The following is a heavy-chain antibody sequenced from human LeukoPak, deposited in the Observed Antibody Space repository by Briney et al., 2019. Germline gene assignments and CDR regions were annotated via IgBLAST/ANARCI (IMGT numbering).Heavy chain of an antibody. CDR2: IKQDGSEK. Sequence: QTGGSLRLSCAASGFTFSNYRMSWVSQAPGKGLEWVASIKQDGSEKDYVDSVKGRFTISRDNAKNSLYLQMNSLRVEDTAVYYCARDNPTWGYWGQGTLVIVSS. D-gene: IGHD3-16*01. CDR1: GFTFSNYR. J-gene: IGHJ4*02. CDR3: ARDNPTWGY. V-gene: IGHV3-7*01.